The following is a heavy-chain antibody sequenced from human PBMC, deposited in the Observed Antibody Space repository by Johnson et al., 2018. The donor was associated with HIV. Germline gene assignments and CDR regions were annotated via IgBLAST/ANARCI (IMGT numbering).Heavy chain of an antibody. CDR1: GLTFSSYG. Sequence: QVQLVESGGGVVQPGGSLRLSCAAPGLTFSSYGMHWVRQAPGTGLEWVAFIRYDGSNKYYADSVKGRFNISRDNSKNSLYRQMNSLRAEDTAVYYCVQGVPNPAGAFDIWGQGTMVTVSS. D-gene: IGHD6-19*01. CDR3: VQGVPNPAGAFDI. V-gene: IGHV3-30*02. J-gene: IGHJ3*02. CDR2: IRYDGSNK.